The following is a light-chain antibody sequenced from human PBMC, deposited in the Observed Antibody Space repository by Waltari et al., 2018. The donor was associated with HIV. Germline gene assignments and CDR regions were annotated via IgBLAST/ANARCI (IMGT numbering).Light chain of an antibody. CDR1: STDVVIHDSTY. J-gene: IGLJ2*01. Sequence: QSALTQPASVTGSPGQSITISCTAISTDVVIHDSTYVPCYPSHPGKVPKLLIYDVSNRPSGVSHRFSGSKSGSTAFLTISGLQPEDEAIYYCTSYTSTPITTGVVFGGGTQLTVL. CDR3: TSYTSTPITTGVV. V-gene: IGLV2-14*03. CDR2: DVS.